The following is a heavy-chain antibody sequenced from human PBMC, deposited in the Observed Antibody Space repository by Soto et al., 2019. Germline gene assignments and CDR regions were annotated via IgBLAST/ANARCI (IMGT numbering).Heavy chain of an antibody. J-gene: IGHJ3*01. D-gene: IGHD3-3*01. CDR3: AKFGREAFDV. Sequence: QVQLQESGPGLVKPSQTMSLTCTVSGGSISSDGHHWNWVRQHPGKGLEWIAYISYSGSTFYNPSLKSRVTISIDTSKNQFSLTLSSVPAADTAVYYCAKFGREAFDVWGQGTVVPVSS. V-gene: IGHV4-31*03. CDR2: ISYSGST. CDR1: GGSISSDGHH.